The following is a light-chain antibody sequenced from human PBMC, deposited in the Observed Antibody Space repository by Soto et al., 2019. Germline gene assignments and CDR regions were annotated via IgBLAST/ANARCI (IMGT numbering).Light chain of an antibody. CDR2: DAS. J-gene: IGKJ4*01. Sequence: DIEMTQSPSTLSASVGDRVTITCRAGQSISTLLAWYQQKPGKAPKLLIYDASSLESGVPSRFSGSGSGTDFNLTINSLQPEDFATYFCQQSFTTPLTFGGGTKVDI. CDR1: QSISTL. V-gene: IGKV1-5*01. CDR3: QQSFTTPLT.